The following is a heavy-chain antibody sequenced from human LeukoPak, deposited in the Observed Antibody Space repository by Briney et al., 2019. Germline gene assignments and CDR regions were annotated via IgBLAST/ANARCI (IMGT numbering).Heavy chain of an antibody. CDR2: ISYDGSNK. V-gene: IGHV3-30*18. J-gene: IGHJ4*02. CDR1: GFTFSSYA. Sequence: GGSLRLSCAASGFTFSSYAMHWVRQAPGKGLEWVAVISYDGSNKYYADSVKGRFTISRDNSKNTLYLQMNSLRAEDTAVYYCAKEDRRYCSGGSCYTSFDYWGQGTLVTVSS. D-gene: IGHD2-15*01. CDR3: AKEDRRYCSGGSCYTSFDY.